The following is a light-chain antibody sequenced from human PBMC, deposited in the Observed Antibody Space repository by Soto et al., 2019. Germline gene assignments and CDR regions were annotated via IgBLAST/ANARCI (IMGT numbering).Light chain of an antibody. V-gene: IGKV1-8*01. Sequence: AIRMTQSPSSLSASTGDRVTITCRASQGISSYFAWYQQKPGKAPKLLIYAASTLQSGVPSRFSGSGSGTDFTLTISCLQSEDLATYYCHQYYSYPQTFGQGTKVYIK. CDR3: HQYYSYPQT. CDR2: AAS. J-gene: IGKJ1*01. CDR1: QGISSY.